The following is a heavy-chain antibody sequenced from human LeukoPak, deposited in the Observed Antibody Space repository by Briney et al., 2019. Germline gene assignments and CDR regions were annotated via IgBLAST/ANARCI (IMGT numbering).Heavy chain of an antibody. D-gene: IGHD4-17*01. V-gene: IGHV4-59*01. Sequence: SETLSLTCTVYGGSISSYYWSWIRQPPGKGLEWIGYIYDTGSTNYNPSLKSRVTISIDTSKHQFSLNLRSVTAADTAVYYCARITYGPPDYWGQGTLVTVSS. J-gene: IGHJ4*02. CDR3: ARITYGPPDY. CDR2: IYDTGST. CDR1: GGSISSYY.